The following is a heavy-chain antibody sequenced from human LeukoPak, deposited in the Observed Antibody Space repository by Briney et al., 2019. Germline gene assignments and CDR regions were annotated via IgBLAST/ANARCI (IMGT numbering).Heavy chain of an antibody. CDR2: IYYSGST. Sequence: SENLSLTCTVSGGSISSSSYYWGWIRQPPGKGLEWIGSIYYSGSTYYNPSLKSRVTISVDTSKNQFSLKLSSVTAADTAVYYCARAYCGGDCYFGFDYWGQGTLVSVSS. CDR1: GGSISSSSYY. D-gene: IGHD2-21*02. J-gene: IGHJ4*02. CDR3: ARAYCGGDCYFGFDY. V-gene: IGHV4-39*01.